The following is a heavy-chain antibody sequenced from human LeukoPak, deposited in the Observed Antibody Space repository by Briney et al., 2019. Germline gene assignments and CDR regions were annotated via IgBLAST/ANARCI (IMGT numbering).Heavy chain of an antibody. CDR3: ARGRSPLWFGELLNYYFDY. V-gene: IGHV4-61*01. J-gene: IGHJ4*02. CDR2: FYSGGRI. D-gene: IGHD3-10*01. Sequence: SETLSLTCTVSGASVAVVVNNWAWFGRPQGKDLGGLGIFYSGGRINYNPSLKSRVTISVDTSKNQFSLKLSSVTAADTAVYYCARGRSPLWFGELLNYYFDYWGQGTLVTVSS. CDR1: GASVAVVVN.